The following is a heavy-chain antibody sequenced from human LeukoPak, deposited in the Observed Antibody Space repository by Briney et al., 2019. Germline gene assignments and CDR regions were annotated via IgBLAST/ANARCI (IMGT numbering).Heavy chain of an antibody. CDR3: ARGAVVVVAATPGSKIYYYYYYMDV. D-gene: IGHD2-15*01. V-gene: IGHV4-4*07. Sequence: SETLSLTCTVSGGSISSYYWSWIRQPAGKGLEWIGRIYTSGSTNYNPSLKSRVTMSVDTSKNQFSLKLSSVTAADTAVYYCARGAVVVVAATPGSKIYYYYYYMDVWGKGTTVTISS. J-gene: IGHJ6*03. CDR2: IYTSGST. CDR1: GGSISSYY.